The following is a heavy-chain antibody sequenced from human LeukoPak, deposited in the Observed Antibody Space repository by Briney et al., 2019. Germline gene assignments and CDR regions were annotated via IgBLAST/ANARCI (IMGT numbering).Heavy chain of an antibody. D-gene: IGHD6-13*01. CDR1: GFSYSDYY. Sequence: GGSLRLSCAASGFSYSDYYMSWIRQTPGKGLAWVAYISGSGTTIYYADSANGRFTISRDNARKSLSLQMNSLTAEDAALYYCARVRIAEVGYYYFDHWGQGTLVTVSS. CDR3: ARVRIAEVGYYYFDH. J-gene: IGHJ4*02. CDR2: ISGSGTTI. V-gene: IGHV3-11*01.